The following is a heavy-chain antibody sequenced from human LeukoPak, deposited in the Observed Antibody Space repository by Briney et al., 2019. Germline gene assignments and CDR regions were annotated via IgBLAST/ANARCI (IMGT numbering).Heavy chain of an antibody. Sequence: PSETLSPTCTVSGGSISSSSYYWGWIRQPPGKGLEWIGSIYYSGNTHYNPSLKSRVTISVDTSKNQFSLKLSSVTAADTAVYYCARDSSGWYFDYWGQGTLVTVSS. D-gene: IGHD6-19*01. CDR2: IYYSGNT. CDR3: ARDSSGWYFDY. J-gene: IGHJ4*02. CDR1: GGSISSSSYY. V-gene: IGHV4-39*02.